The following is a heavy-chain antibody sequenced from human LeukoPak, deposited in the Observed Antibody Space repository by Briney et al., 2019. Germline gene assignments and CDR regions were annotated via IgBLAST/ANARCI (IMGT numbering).Heavy chain of an antibody. CDR1: GGSISSSRYY. CDR3: ARDRGYFDAFDI. D-gene: IGHD6-25*01. J-gene: IGHJ3*02. Sequence: PSETLSLTCTVSGGSISSSRYYWGWIRQPPGKGLEWMGSIYHSGSTYYNPSLKSRVTISVDTSKNQLSLKLSSVTAADTAVYYCARDRGYFDAFDIWGQGTMVTVSS. CDR2: IYHSGST. V-gene: IGHV4-39*07.